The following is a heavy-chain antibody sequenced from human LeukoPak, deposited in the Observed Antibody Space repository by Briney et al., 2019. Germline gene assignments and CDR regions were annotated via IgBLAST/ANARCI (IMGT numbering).Heavy chain of an antibody. V-gene: IGHV4-61*02. CDR3: AREVEVVVVPAAPTRRGYFDY. D-gene: IGHD2-2*01. J-gene: IGHJ4*02. CDR1: GGSISSGSYY. Sequence: SQTLSLTCTVSGGSISSGSYYWSWIRQPAGKGLEWIGRIYTSGSTNYNPSLKSRVTISVDTSKNQFSLKLSSVTAADTAVYYCAREVEVVVVPAAPTRRGYFDYWGQGTLVTVSS. CDR2: IYTSGST.